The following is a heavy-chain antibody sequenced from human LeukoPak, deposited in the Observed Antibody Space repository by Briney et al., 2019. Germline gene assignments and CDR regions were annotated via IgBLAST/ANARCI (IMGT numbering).Heavy chain of an antibody. CDR3: ARRVGRWFGERAYYYNYMDV. CDR2: INHSGST. D-gene: IGHD3-10*01. V-gene: IGHV4-34*01. Sequence: SETLSLTCAVYGGSFSGYYWSWIRQPPGKGLEWIGEINHSGSTNYNPSPKSRVTISVDTSKNQFSLKLSSVTAADTAVYYCARRVGRWFGERAYYYNYMDVWGNGTTVTISS. J-gene: IGHJ6*03. CDR1: GGSFSGYY.